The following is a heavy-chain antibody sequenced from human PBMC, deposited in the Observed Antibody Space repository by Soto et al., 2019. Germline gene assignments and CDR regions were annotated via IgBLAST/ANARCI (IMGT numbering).Heavy chain of an antibody. CDR2: IIPIFGTA. Sequence: GASVKVSCKASGGTFSSYAISWVRQAPGQGLEWMGGIIPIFGTANYAQKFQGRVTITADESTSTAYMELSSLRSEDTAVYYCARDWWFGELLPGINYYYYYGMDVWGQGTTVTVSS. V-gene: IGHV1-69*13. J-gene: IGHJ6*02. D-gene: IGHD3-10*01. CDR3: ARDWWFGELLPGINYYYYYGMDV. CDR1: GGTFSSYA.